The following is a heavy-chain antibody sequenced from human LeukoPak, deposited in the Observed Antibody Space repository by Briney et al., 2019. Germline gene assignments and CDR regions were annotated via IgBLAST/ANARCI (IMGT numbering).Heavy chain of an antibody. CDR1: GGSISSYY. Sequence: SETLSLTCTVSGGSISSYYWSWIRQPPGKGLEWVGYIYYSGSTNYNPSLKSRVTISVDTSKNQFSLKLSSVTAADTAVYYCARVPLYITTVITPSAFDIWGQGTMVTVSS. D-gene: IGHD4-23*01. J-gene: IGHJ3*02. CDR3: ARVPLYITTVITPSAFDI. CDR2: IYYSGST. V-gene: IGHV4-59*01.